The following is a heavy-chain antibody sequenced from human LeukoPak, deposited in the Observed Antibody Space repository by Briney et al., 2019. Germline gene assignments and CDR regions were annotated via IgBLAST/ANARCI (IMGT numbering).Heavy chain of an antibody. V-gene: IGHV4-39*07. CDR2: INYSGST. Sequence: PSETLSLTCTVSGGSISSSSYYWGWIRQPPGKGLEWIGSINYSGSTYYNPPLKSRDTISVDTSKTPFSLNLSSVTAADTAVYYCARYTQWLVPGYFQHWGQGTLVTVSS. D-gene: IGHD6-19*01. CDR3: ARYTQWLVPGYFQH. CDR1: GGSISSSSYY. J-gene: IGHJ1*01.